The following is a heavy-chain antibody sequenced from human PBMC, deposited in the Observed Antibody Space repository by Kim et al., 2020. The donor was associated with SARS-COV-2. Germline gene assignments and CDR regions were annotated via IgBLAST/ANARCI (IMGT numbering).Heavy chain of an antibody. Sequence: GGSLRLSCAASGFTFSSYSMNWVRQAPGKGLEWVSSISSSSSYIYYADSVKGRFTISRDNAKNSLYLQMNSLRAEDTAVYYCARDPSIWFGELLFDYWGQGTLVTVSS. CDR2: ISSSSSYI. D-gene: IGHD3-10*01. CDR1: GFTFSSYS. J-gene: IGHJ4*02. V-gene: IGHV3-21*01. CDR3: ARDPSIWFGELLFDY.